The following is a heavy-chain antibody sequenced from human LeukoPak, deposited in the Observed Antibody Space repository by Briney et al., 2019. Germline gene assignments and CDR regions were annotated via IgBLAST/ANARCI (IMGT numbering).Heavy chain of an antibody. J-gene: IGHJ4*02. Sequence: GGSLRLSCAASGFTVSSNYMSWVRQAPGKGLEWVSVIYSGGSTYYADSVKGRFTISRDNSKNTLYLQMNSLRAEDTAVYYCASGFSPIVATSPFDYWGQGTLVTVSS. D-gene: IGHD5-12*01. CDR2: IYSGGST. V-gene: IGHV3-53*01. CDR1: GFTVSSNY. CDR3: ASGFSPIVATSPFDY.